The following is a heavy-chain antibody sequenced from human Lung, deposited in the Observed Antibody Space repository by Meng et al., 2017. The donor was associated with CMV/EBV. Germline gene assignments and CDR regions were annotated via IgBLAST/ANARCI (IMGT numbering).Heavy chain of an antibody. D-gene: IGHD3-10*01. CDR1: GYSFRTFG. CDR3: ARDRVLRGVNGLDV. Sequence: SVKVSXKASGYSFRTFGISWVRKAPGQGLEWMGWISAYNGNTTYTQKLQGRVTMTRDTSTRTVYMELRSLRSDDTAVYYCARDRVLRGVNGLDVWGQGTTVTFSS. V-gene: IGHV1-18*01. CDR2: ISAYNGNT. J-gene: IGHJ6*02.